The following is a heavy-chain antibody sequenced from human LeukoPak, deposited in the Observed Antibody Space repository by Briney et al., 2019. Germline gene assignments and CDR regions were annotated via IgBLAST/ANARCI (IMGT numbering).Heavy chain of an antibody. D-gene: IGHD2-21*02. V-gene: IGHV3-23*01. J-gene: IGHJ4*02. CDR1: GFTFSSYA. CDR2: ISSSGGST. Sequence: PGGSLRLSCAASGFTFSSYAMSWVRQPPGKGLEWVSGISSSGGSTYYAESVKGRFTISRDNSKNTRFLQMNSLGAEDTAMYYCARPTKGVTAIDYWGQGTLVTVSS. CDR3: ARPTKGVTAIDY.